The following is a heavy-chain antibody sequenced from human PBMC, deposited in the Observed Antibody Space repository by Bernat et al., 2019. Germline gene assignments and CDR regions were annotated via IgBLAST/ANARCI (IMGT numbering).Heavy chain of an antibody. Sequence: QVQLQESGPGLVKPSETLSLTCTVSGGSISSYYWSWIRQPPGKGLEWIGYIYYSGSTNYNPSLKSRVTISVDTSKNQFSLKLSSVTAADTAVYYCARDPLPDYGGNSGRGGDLWGRGTLVTVSS. V-gene: IGHV4-59*01. CDR1: GGSISSYY. CDR3: ARDPLPDYGGNSGRGGDL. CDR2: IYYSGST. D-gene: IGHD4-23*01. J-gene: IGHJ2*01.